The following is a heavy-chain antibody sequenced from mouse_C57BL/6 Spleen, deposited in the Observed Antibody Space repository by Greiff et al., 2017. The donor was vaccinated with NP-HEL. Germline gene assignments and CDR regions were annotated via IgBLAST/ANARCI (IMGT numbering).Heavy chain of an antibody. Sequence: VKLQESGPGLVAPSQSLSITCTVSGFSLTSYAISWVRQPPGKGLEWLGVIWTGGGTNYNSALKSRLSISKDNSKSQVFLKMNSLQTDDTARYYCARNEGLSTVVDDYYAMDYWGQGTSVTVSS. D-gene: IGHD1-1*01. CDR2: IWTGGGT. V-gene: IGHV2-9-1*01. CDR3: ARNEGLSTVVDDYYAMDY. CDR1: GFSLTSYA. J-gene: IGHJ4*01.